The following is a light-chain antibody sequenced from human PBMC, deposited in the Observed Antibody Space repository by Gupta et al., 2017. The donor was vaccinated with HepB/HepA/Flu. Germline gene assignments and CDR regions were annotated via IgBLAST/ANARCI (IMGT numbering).Light chain of an antibody. CDR2: WAS. CDR3: HQDDSTSDT. J-gene: IGKJ2*01. V-gene: IGKV4-1*01. CDR1: QSVLYSSNNKNY. Sequence: IVMTQSPDSLVVSLGERATIHCKSSQSVLYSSNNKNYLAWYQQKPGQPPKLLIYWASTRECGVPDIFSGSGSGTDFTLTISSLQAEDVAVYYCHQDDSTSDTFGQGTKLEIK.